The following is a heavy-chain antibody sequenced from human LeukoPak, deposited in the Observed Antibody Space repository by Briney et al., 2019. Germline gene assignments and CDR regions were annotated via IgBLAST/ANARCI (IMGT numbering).Heavy chain of an antibody. CDR3: ARDRCSSTSCYGDY. V-gene: IGHV3-30-3*01. CDR2: ISYDGSNK. J-gene: IGHJ4*02. Sequence: QSGGSLRLSCAASGFTFSSYAMHWVRQAPGKGLEWVAVISYDGSNKYYADSVKGRFIISRDNSKNTLYLQMSSLRAEDTAVYYCARDRCSSTSCYGDYWGQGTLVTVSS. D-gene: IGHD2-2*01. CDR1: GFTFSSYA.